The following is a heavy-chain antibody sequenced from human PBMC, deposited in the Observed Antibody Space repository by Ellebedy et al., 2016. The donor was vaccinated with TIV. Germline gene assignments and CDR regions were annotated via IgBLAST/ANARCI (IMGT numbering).Heavy chain of an antibody. CDR3: ARALEVVASPSAFDI. J-gene: IGHJ3*02. Sequence: SVKVSCXASGGTFSSYAISWVRQAPGQGLEWMGGIIPIFGTANYAQKFQGRVTITADESTSTAYMELSSLRSEDTAVYYCARALEVVASPSAFDIWGQGTMVTVSS. CDR1: GGTFSSYA. CDR2: IIPIFGTA. V-gene: IGHV1-69*13. D-gene: IGHD5-12*01.